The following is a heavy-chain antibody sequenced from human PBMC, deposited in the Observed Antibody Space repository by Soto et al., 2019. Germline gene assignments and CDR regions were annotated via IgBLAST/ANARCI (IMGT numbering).Heavy chain of an antibody. Sequence: DVQLVESGGGLVQPGRSLRLSCAASGFTFDDYAMHWVRQAPGKGLEWVSGISWNSGSIGYADSVKGRFTISRDNAKNSLYLQMNSLRAEDTALYYCAKASTVKNWFDPWGQGTLVTVSS. J-gene: IGHJ5*02. CDR3: AKASTVKNWFDP. V-gene: IGHV3-9*01. CDR2: ISWNSGSI. CDR1: GFTFDDYA. D-gene: IGHD4-17*01.